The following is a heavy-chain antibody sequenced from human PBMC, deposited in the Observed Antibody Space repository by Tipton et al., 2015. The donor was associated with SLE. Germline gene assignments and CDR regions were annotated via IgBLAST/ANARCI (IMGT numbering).Heavy chain of an antibody. Sequence: TLSLTCTVSGGSISSSSYYWGWIRQPPGKGLEWIGSIYYSGSTYYNPSLKSRVTVSVDTSKNQFSLKLSSVTAADTAVYYCARHRRSREYFELWGRGTLVTVSS. CDR3: ARHRRSREYFEL. CDR1: GGSISSSSYY. J-gene: IGHJ2*01. D-gene: IGHD2-15*01. V-gene: IGHV4-39*01. CDR2: IYYSGST.